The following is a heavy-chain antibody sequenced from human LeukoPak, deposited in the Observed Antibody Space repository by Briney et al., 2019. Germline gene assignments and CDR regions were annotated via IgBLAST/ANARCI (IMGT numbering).Heavy chain of an antibody. J-gene: IGHJ4*02. CDR3: AREDCSGGSCYSDY. CDR1: GYTFASYG. Sequence: ASVKVSCKASGYTFASYGISWVRQAPGQGLEWMGWISAYNGNTNYAQKLQGRVTMTTDTSTSTAYMELRSLRSDDTAVYYCAREDCSGGSCYSDYWGQGTLVTVSS. D-gene: IGHD2-15*01. CDR2: ISAYNGNT. V-gene: IGHV1-18*04.